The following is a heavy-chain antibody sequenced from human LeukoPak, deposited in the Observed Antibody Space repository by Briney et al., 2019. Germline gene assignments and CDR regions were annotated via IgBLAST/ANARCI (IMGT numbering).Heavy chain of an antibody. CDR3: ARARYCTSPSCPYYYYYYMDV. V-gene: IGHV4-4*07. Sequence: PSETLSLTCTVSGGSMSSYYWSWIRQTAGKGLEWIGRIYTSGSPNYNPSLKSRVTMSVDTSKNQFSLKLSSVTAADTAVYYCARARYCTSPSCPYYYYYYMDVWGKGTTFTVSS. D-gene: IGHD2-2*01. J-gene: IGHJ6*03. CDR2: IYTSGSP. CDR1: GGSMSSYY.